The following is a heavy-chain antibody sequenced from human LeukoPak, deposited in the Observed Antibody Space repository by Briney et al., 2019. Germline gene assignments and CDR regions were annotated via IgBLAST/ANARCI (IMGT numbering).Heavy chain of an antibody. CDR2: INTDGRST. D-gene: IGHD1-1*01. CDR3: ARCTTGRTFGSLREIKRSREIDY. Sequence: PGGSLRLSCAASGFTFSRYWMHWVRHAPGKGLVWVSRINTDGRSTSYADSVKGRFTISRDNAKNALYLQMNSLRVEDTAVYYCARCTTGRTFGSLREIKRSREIDYWGQGTLVTVSS. V-gene: IGHV3-74*01. J-gene: IGHJ4*02. CDR1: GFTFSRYW.